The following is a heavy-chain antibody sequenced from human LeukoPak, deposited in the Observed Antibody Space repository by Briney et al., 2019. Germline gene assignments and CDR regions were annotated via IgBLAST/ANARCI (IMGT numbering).Heavy chain of an antibody. V-gene: IGHV1-2*02. Sequence: ASVKVSCKASGYTFTDYYMHWVRQAPGQGLEWMGWINPDSGGTNYAQKFQGRVTMTRNTSIRTAWMELSRLRSDDTAVYYCARGDYYDSRGFRWWGQGTLVTVSS. J-gene: IGHJ4*02. CDR1: GYTFTDYY. CDR3: ARGDYYDSRGFRW. CDR2: INPDSGGT. D-gene: IGHD3-22*01.